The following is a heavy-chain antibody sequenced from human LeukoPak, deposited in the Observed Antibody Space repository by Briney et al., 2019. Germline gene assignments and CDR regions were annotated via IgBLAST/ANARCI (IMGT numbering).Heavy chain of an antibody. CDR1: GGSFSGYY. D-gene: IGHD2-15*01. J-gene: IGHJ6*03. CDR3: ASFYCSGGSCYQYFSYYYMDV. V-gene: IGHV4-34*01. Sequence: SETLSLTCAVYGGSFSGYYWSWIRQPPGKGLERIGEINHSGSTNYNPSLKSRVTISVDTSKNQFSLKLSSVTAADTAVYYCASFYCSGGSCYQYFSYYYMDVWGKGTTVTISS. CDR2: INHSGST.